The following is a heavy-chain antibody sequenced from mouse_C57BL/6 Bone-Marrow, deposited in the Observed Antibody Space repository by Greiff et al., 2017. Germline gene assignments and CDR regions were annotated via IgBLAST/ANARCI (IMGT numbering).Heavy chain of an antibody. V-gene: IGHV1-64*01. CDR3: ARRPDYDGSSDGFAY. J-gene: IGHJ3*01. Sequence: VQLQQPGAELVKPGASVKLSCKASGYTFTSYWMHWVKQRPGQGLEWIGMIHPNSGSTNYNEKFKSKATLTLDKSSSTAYMQLSSLTSEDSAVYYGARRPDYDGSSDGFAYWGQGTLVTVSA. D-gene: IGHD1-1*01. CDR2: IHPNSGST. CDR1: GYTFTSYW.